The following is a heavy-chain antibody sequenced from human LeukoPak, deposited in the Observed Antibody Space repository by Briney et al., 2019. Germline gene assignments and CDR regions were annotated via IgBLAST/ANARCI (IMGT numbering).Heavy chain of an antibody. CDR2: ISSSSSTI. D-gene: IGHD5-24*01. CDR3: ARETPRRGETRDGYR. V-gene: IGHV3-48*04. CDR1: GFTFSSYW. Sequence: GGSLRLSCAASGFTFSSYWMSWVRQAPGKGLEWVSYISSSSSTIYYADSVKGRFTISRDNAKNSLYLQMNSLRAEDTAVYYCARETPRRGETRDGYRWGQGTLVTVSS. J-gene: IGHJ4*02.